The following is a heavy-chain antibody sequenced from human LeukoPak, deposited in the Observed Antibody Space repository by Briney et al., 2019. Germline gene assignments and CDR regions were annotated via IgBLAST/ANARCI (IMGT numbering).Heavy chain of an antibody. D-gene: IGHD2-15*01. Sequence: GRSLRLSCAASGFTVSSNYMSWVRQAPGKGLEWVSVIYSGGSTYYADSVKGRFTISRDNSKNTLYLQMNSLRAEDTAVYYCARDQGGRYYYYGMDVWGQGTTVTVSS. CDR1: GFTVSSNY. CDR2: IYSGGST. J-gene: IGHJ6*02. CDR3: ARDQGGRYYYYGMDV. V-gene: IGHV3-53*01.